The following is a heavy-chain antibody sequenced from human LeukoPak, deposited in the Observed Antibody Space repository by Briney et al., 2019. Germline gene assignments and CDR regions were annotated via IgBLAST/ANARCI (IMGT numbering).Heavy chain of an antibody. CDR2: INPSGDST. D-gene: IGHD1-26*01. CDR1: GYIFTSYY. V-gene: IGHV1-46*01. J-gene: IGHJ4*02. Sequence: ASVKVSCKASGYIFTSYYVHWVTQAPGQGLEWMGIINPSGDSTNYAQKFQGRVTITRDTSTSTVYMELSSLRSEDTAVYYCARYQYETELDYWGQGTLVTVSS. CDR3: ARYQYETELDY.